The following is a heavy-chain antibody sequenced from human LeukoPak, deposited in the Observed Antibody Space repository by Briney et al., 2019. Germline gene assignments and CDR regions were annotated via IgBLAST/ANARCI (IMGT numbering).Heavy chain of an antibody. D-gene: IGHD4-17*01. J-gene: IGHJ4*02. Sequence: GGSLRLSCAASGFTFSSYGMHWVRQAPGKGLEWVAFIRYDGSNKYYADSVKGRFTISRDNSKNTLYLQMNSLRAEDTAAYYCAKDPTVTGYYFDYWGQGTLVTVSS. V-gene: IGHV3-30*02. CDR1: GFTFSSYG. CDR2: IRYDGSNK. CDR3: AKDPTVTGYYFDY.